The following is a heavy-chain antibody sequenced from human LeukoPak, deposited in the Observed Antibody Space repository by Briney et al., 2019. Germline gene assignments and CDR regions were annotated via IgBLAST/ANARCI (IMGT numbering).Heavy chain of an antibody. CDR3: ARAPYSSSSDWFDP. V-gene: IGHV3-66*01. Sequence: ETLSLTCTVSGGSISSSSYYWGWIRQPPGKGLEWVSVIYSGGSTYYADSVKGRFTISRDNSKNTLYLQMNSLRAEDTAVYYCARAPYSSSSDWFDPWGQGTLVTVSS. J-gene: IGHJ5*02. CDR1: GGSISSSSYY. CDR2: IYSGGST. D-gene: IGHD6-13*01.